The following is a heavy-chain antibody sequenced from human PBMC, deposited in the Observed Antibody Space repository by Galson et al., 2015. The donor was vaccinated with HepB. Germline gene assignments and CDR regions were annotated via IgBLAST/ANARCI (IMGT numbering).Heavy chain of an antibody. CDR3: ARVAAAGWVLGY. D-gene: IGHD6-13*01. V-gene: IGHV3-72*01. CDR2: TRNKANSYTT. CDR1: GFTFSDHY. J-gene: IGHJ4*02. Sequence: SLRLSCAASGFTFSDHYMDWVRQAPGKGLEWVGRTRNKANSYTTEYAASVKGRFTISRDDSKNSLYLQMNSLRAEDTAVYYCARVAAAGWVLGYWGQGTLVTVSS.